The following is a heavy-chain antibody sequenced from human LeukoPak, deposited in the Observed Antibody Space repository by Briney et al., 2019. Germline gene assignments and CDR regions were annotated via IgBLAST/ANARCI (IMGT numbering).Heavy chain of an antibody. CDR3: AKRGVVIRVILVGFHKEAYYFDA. J-gene: IGHJ4*02. D-gene: IGHD3-22*01. Sequence: PGGSLRLSCAVSGITLSNYGMSWVRQAPGKGLEWGAGISGSGGGTVHADSVKGRCTISRDNRKNTLYLQMNSLRADDTAVYFCAKRGVVIRVILVGFHKEAYYFDAWGQGALVTVSP. CDR2: ISGSGGGT. V-gene: IGHV3-23*01. CDR1: GITLSNYG.